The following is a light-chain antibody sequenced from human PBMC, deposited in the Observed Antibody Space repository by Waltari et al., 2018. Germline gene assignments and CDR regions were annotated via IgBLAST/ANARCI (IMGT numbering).Light chain of an antibody. J-gene: IGLJ7*01. CDR3: QVWDGNSDHAV. Sequence: SYVLTQPPSVSGAPGQTARITCGGKNIGGKSAHWYQQMPGQAPILVVSDESDRPSGIPERFSGSNSGNTATLTISRVEAGDEADYYCQVWDGNSDHAVFGGGTQLTVL. V-gene: IGLV3-21*02. CDR2: DES. CDR1: NIGGKS.